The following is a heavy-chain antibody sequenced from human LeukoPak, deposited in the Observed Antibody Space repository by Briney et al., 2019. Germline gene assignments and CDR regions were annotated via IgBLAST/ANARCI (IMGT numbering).Heavy chain of an antibody. J-gene: IGHJ3*01. CDR3: AKGWSGYFRSPFDL. V-gene: IGHV3-23*01. CDR1: AFTFSNFA. Sequence: GGSLRLSCAASAFTFSNFAMNWVRQAPGKGLEWVSVVTGDSGTTHYADSVKGRFTISRGNSKNMVYLQMNGLRAEDTAIYYCAKGWSGYFRSPFDLWGRGTMVTVSA. CDR2: VTGDSGTT. D-gene: IGHD3-3*01.